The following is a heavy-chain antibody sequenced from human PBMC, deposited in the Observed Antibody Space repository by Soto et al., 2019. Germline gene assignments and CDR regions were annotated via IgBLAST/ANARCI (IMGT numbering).Heavy chain of an antibody. CDR1: GYSFTKYH. CDR3: AREGCTNGVCRWGYYYYYYGMDV. Sequence: ASVKVSCKASGYSFTKYHMHWVRQAPGQGLEWMGWINPGSGVTNQAQKFQGRVTMTRDTSITTTYMELNSLTSDDTAVYYCAREGCTNGVCRWGYYYYYYGMDVWGQGTTVTVSS. V-gene: IGHV1-2*02. D-gene: IGHD2-8*01. J-gene: IGHJ6*02. CDR2: INPGSGVT.